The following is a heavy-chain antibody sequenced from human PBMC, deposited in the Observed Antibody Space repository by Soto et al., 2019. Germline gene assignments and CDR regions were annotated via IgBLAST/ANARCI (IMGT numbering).Heavy chain of an antibody. CDR2: ISAYSGNT. Sequence: ASVKVSCKASGYTFTSYGISWVRQAPGQGLEWMGWISAYSGNTNYAQKLQGRVTMTTDTSTSTAYMELRSLRSDDTAVYYCARVRYNWNYGDAFDIWGQGTMVTVSS. J-gene: IGHJ3*02. D-gene: IGHD1-7*01. CDR1: GYTFTSYG. CDR3: ARVRYNWNYGDAFDI. V-gene: IGHV1-18*01.